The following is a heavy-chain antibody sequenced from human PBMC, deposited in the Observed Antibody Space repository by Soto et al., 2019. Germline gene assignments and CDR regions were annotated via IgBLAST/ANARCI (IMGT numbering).Heavy chain of an antibody. CDR3: ARPRQAAAGIFDP. V-gene: IGHV4-39*01. J-gene: IGHJ5*02. CDR2: IYYSGST. D-gene: IGHD6-13*01. Sequence: SVTLSLTCTVSGVSISSSSYYWGWIRPPPGEGLEWIGSIYYSGSTYYNPSLKRRVTISVDTSKNQFSLKLSSVTAADTAVYYCARPRQAAAGIFDPWGQGTLVTVSS. CDR1: GVSISSSSYY.